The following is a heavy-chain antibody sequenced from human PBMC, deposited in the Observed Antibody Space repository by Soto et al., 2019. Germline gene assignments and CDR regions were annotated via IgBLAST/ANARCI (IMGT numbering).Heavy chain of an antibody. Sequence: PGGPLRLACAASGGSCGRYGMQVVRQAPGKGLEWVAVISYDGSNKYYADSVKGRFTISRDNSKNTLYLQMNSLRAEDTAVYYCAKDFRVLRSPGAFDIWGQGT. CDR3: AKDFRVLRSPGAFDI. CDR1: GGSCGRYG. J-gene: IGHJ3*02. CDR2: ISYDGSNK. D-gene: IGHD3-10*01. V-gene: IGHV3-30*18.